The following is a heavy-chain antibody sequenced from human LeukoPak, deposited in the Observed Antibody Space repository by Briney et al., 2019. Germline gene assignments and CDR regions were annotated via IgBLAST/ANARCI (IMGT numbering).Heavy chain of an antibody. V-gene: IGHV4-30-2*01. CDR2: IYHSGST. D-gene: IGHD3-22*01. J-gene: IGHJ4*02. CDR1: GGSISSGGYS. Sequence: PSQTLSLTCAVSGGSISSGGYSWSWIRQPPGKGLEWIGYIYHSGSTYYNPSLKSRVTISVDRSKNQFSLKLSSVTAADTAVYYCARVSYYDSSGYYFEYFDYWGQGTLVTVSS. CDR3: ARVSYYDSSGYYFEYFDY.